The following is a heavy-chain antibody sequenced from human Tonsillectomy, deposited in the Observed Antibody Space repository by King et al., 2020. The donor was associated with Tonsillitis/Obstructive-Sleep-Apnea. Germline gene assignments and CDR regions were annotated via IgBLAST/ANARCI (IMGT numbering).Heavy chain of an antibody. D-gene: IGHD3-10*01. J-gene: IGHJ3*02. CDR3: ARGFYGSGNGFDT. Sequence: QLQESGPGLVKPSGTLSITCVVSGGAISTSNWWSWVRHAPWKGLEWIGEIYHSGSTNYNPSRTRQLTMSIDKSKNQFSLKLNSVTAADTAVYYCARGFYGSGNGFDTWGQGTMVTVSS. CDR2: IYHSGST. CDR1: GGAISTSNW. V-gene: IGHV4-4*02.